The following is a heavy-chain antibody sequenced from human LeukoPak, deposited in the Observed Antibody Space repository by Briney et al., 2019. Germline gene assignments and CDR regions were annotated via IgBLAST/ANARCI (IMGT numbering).Heavy chain of an antibody. D-gene: IGHD3-22*01. Sequence: SETLSLTCAVSNYSITSGYFWGWIRQPPGKGLEWITSIYHSGTTYYNPSLRNRVTLFVDTSKNQFSLKLTSLTAADTAVYYCARDGVFHDSDGYSFDYWGQGTLVTVSS. CDR1: NYSITSGYF. J-gene: IGHJ4*02. V-gene: IGHV4-38-2*02. CDR3: ARDGVFHDSDGYSFDY. CDR2: IYHSGTT.